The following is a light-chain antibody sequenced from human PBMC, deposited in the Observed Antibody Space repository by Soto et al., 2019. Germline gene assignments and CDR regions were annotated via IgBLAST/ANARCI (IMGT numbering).Light chain of an antibody. CDR2: EVS. CDR3: SSYTSSSTPPGV. CDR1: SSDVGGYNY. J-gene: IGLJ2*01. Sequence: QSALTQPASVSGSPGQSITISCTGTSSDVGGYNYVPWYQQHPGKAPKLMIYEVSNRPSGVSNRFSGSKSGNTASLTISGLQAEDEADYYCSSYTSSSTPPGVFGGGTKLTVL. V-gene: IGLV2-14*01.